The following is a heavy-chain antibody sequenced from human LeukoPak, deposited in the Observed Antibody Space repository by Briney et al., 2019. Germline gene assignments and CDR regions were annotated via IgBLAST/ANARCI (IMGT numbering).Heavy chain of an antibody. D-gene: IGHD3-10*01. CDR3: AKSPTMVRGVINTKYIDY. Sequence: QSGGSLRLSCVGSGFTFSGYWMSWVRQAPGKGLEWVSAISGSGGSTYYADSVKGRFTISRDKSKNTLYLQMNSLRAEDTAVYYCAKSPTMVRGVINTKYIDYWGQGTLVTVSS. J-gene: IGHJ4*02. CDR2: ISGSGGST. CDR1: GFTFSGYW. V-gene: IGHV3-23*01.